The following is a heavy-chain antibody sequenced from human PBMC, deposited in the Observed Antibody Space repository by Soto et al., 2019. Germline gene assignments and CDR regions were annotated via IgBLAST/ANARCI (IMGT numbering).Heavy chain of an antibody. CDR3: ARDTGSDLYYYYGMDV. Sequence: QVQLVQSGAEVKKPGASVKVSCKASGYTFTGYYMHWVRQAPGQGLEWMGWINPNSGGTNYAQKFQGWVTMTRDTSISTAYMELSRLRSDDTAVYYCARDTGSDLYYYYGMDVWGQGTTVTVSS. CDR2: INPNSGGT. CDR1: GYTFTGYY. J-gene: IGHJ6*02. V-gene: IGHV1-2*04. D-gene: IGHD3-10*01.